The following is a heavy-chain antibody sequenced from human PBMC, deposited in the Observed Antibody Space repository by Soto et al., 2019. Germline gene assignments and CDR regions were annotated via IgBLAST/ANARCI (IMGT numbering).Heavy chain of an antibody. CDR1: GFTFSSYG. CDR2: ISYDGSNK. V-gene: IGHV3-30*18. D-gene: IGHD6-13*01. CDR3: AKDLGIAAAGPFDY. J-gene: IGHJ4*02. Sequence: PGGSLRLSCAASGFTFSSYGMHWVRQAPGKGLEWVAVISYDGSNKYYADSVKGRFTISRDNSKNTLYLQMNSLRAEDTAVYYCAKDLGIAAAGPFDYWGQGTLVTVS.